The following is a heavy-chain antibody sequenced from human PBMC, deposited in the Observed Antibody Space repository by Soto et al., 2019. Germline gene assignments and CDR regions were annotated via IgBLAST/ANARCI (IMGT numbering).Heavy chain of an antibody. V-gene: IGHV4-59*01. CDR3: ARWYGGSLDY. CDR2: IYYSGST. Sequence: QVQLQESGPGLVKPSETLSLTCTVSGGSISSYYWSCIRQPPGKGLEWIGDIYYSGSTNYNPSLKSRVTLSVDTSKNQCSLKLNSATAADTAVYYCARWYGGSLDYWGQGTLVTVSS. D-gene: IGHD4-17*01. CDR1: GGSISSYY. J-gene: IGHJ4*02.